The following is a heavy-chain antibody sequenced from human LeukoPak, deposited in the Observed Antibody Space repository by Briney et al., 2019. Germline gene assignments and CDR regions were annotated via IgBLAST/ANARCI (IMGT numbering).Heavy chain of an antibody. CDR1: GFTFSSYA. Sequence: GRSLRLSCAASGFTFSSYAMHWVRQAPGKGLEWVAVISYDGSNKYYADSVKGRFTISRDNSKNTLYLQMNSLRAEDTAVYYCARDGSSGWTWYFDYWGQGTLVTVPS. CDR3: ARDGSSGWTWYFDY. V-gene: IGHV3-30-3*01. J-gene: IGHJ4*02. CDR2: ISYDGSNK. D-gene: IGHD6-19*01.